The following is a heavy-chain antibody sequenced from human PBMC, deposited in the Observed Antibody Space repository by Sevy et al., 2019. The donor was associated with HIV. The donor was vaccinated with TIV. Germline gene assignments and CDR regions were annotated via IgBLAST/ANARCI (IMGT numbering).Heavy chain of an antibody. D-gene: IGHD6-19*01. Sequence: SETLSLTCTVSGGSTSSYYWTWIRQPPGKGLEWIGYIYYSGATTYNPSLKSRVTISIDTSKNQFSLKLSSVTAVDTAVYYCARGIASSRTMAGNYWGQGTLVTVSS. CDR3: ARGIASSRTMAGNY. CDR1: GGSTSSYY. V-gene: IGHV4-59*01. CDR2: IYYSGAT. J-gene: IGHJ4*02.